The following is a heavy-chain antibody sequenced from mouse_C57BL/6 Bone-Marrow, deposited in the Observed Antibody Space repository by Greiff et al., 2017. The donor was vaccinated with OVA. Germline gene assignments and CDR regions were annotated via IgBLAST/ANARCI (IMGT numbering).Heavy chain of an antibody. J-gene: IGHJ4*01. CDR1: GYAFTNYL. Sequence: VQLKQSGAELVRPGTSVKVSCKASGYAFTNYLIEWVKQRPGQGLEWIGVINPGSGGTNYNEKFKGKATLTADKSSSPAYMQLSILTSKNSAVYFGARSGYSLYYAMDYWGQGTSVTVSS. CDR2: INPGSGGT. V-gene: IGHV1-54*01. CDR3: ARSGYSLYYAMDY. D-gene: IGHD2-12*01.